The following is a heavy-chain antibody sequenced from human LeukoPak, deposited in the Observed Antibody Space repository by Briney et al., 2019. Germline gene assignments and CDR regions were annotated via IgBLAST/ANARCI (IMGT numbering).Heavy chain of an antibody. CDR2: IYPGDSDT. CDR1: GYKFTSYW. CDR3: ARRYSYVDY. J-gene: IGHJ4*02. V-gene: IGHV5-51*01. Sequence: GESLRISCKGSGYKFTSYWIGWVRQMPGKGLEWMGIIYPGDSDTRYSPSFQGQVTISVGKSISTAYLQWGSLKASDTAMYYCARRYSYVDYWGQGTLVTVSS. D-gene: IGHD5-18*01.